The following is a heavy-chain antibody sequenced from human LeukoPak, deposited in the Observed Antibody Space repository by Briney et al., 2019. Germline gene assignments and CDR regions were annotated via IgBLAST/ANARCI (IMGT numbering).Heavy chain of an antibody. D-gene: IGHD6-13*01. CDR1: GFTFSSYG. V-gene: IGHV3-30*18. J-gene: IGHJ4*02. CDR2: ISYDGSTK. CDR3: AKDQASYSSHSPDN. Sequence: GGSLRLSCAASGFTFSSYGMHWVRQAPGKGLEWIAVISYDGSTKYYAASVKGRFTISKDNSKITLYLQMNSLRAEDTAVYYCAKDQASYSSHSPDNWGQGTLVTVSS.